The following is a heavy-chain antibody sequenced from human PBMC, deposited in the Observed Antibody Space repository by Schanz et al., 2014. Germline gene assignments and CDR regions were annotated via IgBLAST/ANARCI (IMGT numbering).Heavy chain of an antibody. CDR1: GFPFSTYS. CDR2: IRSDNNYI. Sequence: EVQLVESGGGLVKPGGSLRLSCVASGFPFSTYSIHWVRQAPGKGLEWVSYIRSDNNYIYYADSVKGRFTISRDNAKNSLFLQMNSLRDEDTAVYYCARDHPHRGVTGYYNDVWGQGTSVTVSS. J-gene: IGHJ6*02. V-gene: IGHV3-21*01. CDR3: ARDHPHRGVTGYYNDV. D-gene: IGHD3-9*01.